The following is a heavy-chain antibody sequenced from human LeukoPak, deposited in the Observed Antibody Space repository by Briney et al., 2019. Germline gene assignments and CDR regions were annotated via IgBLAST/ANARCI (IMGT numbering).Heavy chain of an antibody. CDR2: ISNGGDNRDNT. CDR3: GRDGIQVPDTFDD. D-gene: IGHD1-1*01. V-gene: IGHV3-23*01. CDR1: GLTFNRYA. J-gene: IGHJ4*02. Sequence: PAGSLTLSCAASGLTFNRYAVTWVRQAQGKGLQWVSTISNGGDNRDNTYYVDSVKAAFTVSTDNSNNTVHLQRNHLRAQDTAVYYCGRDGIQVPDTFDDWGLGTLLTVSS.